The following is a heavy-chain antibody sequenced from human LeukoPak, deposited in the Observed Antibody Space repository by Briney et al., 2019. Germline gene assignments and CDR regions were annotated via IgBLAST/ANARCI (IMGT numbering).Heavy chain of an antibody. D-gene: IGHD5-12*01. CDR2: IKQDGSEK. CDR1: RFTFSSYW. CDR3: ARARGGYDFDY. J-gene: IGHJ4*02. Sequence: PGGSLRLSCAASRFTFSSYWMSWVRQAPGKGLEWLANIKQDGSEKYYVDSVKGRFTISRDNAKNSLYLQLNSLRAEDTAVYYCARARGGYDFDYWGQGTLVTVSS. V-gene: IGHV3-7*03.